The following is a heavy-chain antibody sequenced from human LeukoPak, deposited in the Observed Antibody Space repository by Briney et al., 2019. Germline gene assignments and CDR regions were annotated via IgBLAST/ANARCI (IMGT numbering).Heavy chain of an antibody. D-gene: IGHD2-21*02. Sequence: SVKVSCKASGGTFSSYAISWVRQAPGRGLEWMGGIIPIFGTANYAQKFQGRVTITTDESTSTAYMELSSLRSEDTAVYYSARGGYCGGDCYSIWFGPWGQGTLVAVSP. J-gene: IGHJ5*02. CDR2: IIPIFGTA. CDR1: GGTFSSYA. V-gene: IGHV1-69*05. CDR3: ARGGYCGGDCYSIWFGP.